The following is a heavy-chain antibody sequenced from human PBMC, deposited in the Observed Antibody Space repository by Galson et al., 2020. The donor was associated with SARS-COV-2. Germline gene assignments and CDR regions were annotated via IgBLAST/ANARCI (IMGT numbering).Heavy chain of an antibody. D-gene: IGHD3-10*01. CDR1: GYTFTGYY. J-gene: IGHJ5*02. V-gene: IGHV1-2*02. CDR2: INPNSGGT. CDR3: AREGITMVRGPRSWFDA. Sequence: ASVKVSCKASGYTFTGYYMHWVRQAPGQGLEWMGWINPNSGGTNYAQKFQGRVTMTRDTSISTAYMELSRLRSDDTAVYYCAREGITMVRGPRSWFDAWGQGTLVTVSS.